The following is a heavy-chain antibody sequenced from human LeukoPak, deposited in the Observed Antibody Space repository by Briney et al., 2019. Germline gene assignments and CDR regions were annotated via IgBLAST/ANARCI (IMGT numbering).Heavy chain of an antibody. Sequence: GGSLRLSCAASGFTFSNYYMSWIRQTPGMGLEWLSYISGSGGDIHYADSVKGRFTISRDNAKNSLYLQMNSLRAEDTAMYYCARDIRAVGITLYFDYWGQGILVTVTS. J-gene: IGHJ4*02. D-gene: IGHD3-22*01. V-gene: IGHV3-11*01. CDR2: ISGSGGDI. CDR3: ARDIRAVGITLYFDY. CDR1: GFTFSNYY.